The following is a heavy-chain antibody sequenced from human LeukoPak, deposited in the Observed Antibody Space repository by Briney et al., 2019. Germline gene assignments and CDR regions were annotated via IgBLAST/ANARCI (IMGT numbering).Heavy chain of an antibody. Sequence: GGSLTLSCAASGFTFSSYAMSWVRQAPGKGLEWVSAISGSGGSTYYADSVKGRFTISRDNSKNTLYLQMNSLRAGDTAVYYCAHISSSWPDYWGQGTLVTVSS. J-gene: IGHJ4*02. CDR2: ISGSGGST. CDR1: GFTFSSYA. CDR3: AHISSSWPDY. D-gene: IGHD6-13*01. V-gene: IGHV3-23*01.